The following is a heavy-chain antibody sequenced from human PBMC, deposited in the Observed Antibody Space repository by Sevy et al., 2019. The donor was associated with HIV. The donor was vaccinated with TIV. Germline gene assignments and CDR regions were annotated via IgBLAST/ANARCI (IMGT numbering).Heavy chain of an antibody. CDR3: AKDPRYSSGWYPLDYGMDV. CDR2: ISGSGGST. V-gene: IGHV3-23*01. J-gene: IGHJ6*02. Sequence: GGSLRLSCAASGFTFSSYAMSWVRQAPGKGLEWVSAISGSGGSTYYADSVKGRFTISRDNSKNTLYLQMNSLRAEDTAVYYCAKDPRYSSGWYPLDYGMDVSGQWTTVTVSS. CDR1: GFTFSSYA. D-gene: IGHD6-19*01.